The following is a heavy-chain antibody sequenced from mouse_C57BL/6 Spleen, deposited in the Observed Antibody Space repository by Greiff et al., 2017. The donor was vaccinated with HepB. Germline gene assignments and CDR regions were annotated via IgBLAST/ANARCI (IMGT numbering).Heavy chain of an antibody. Sequence: VKLMESGAELARPGASVKLSCKASGYTFTSYGISWVKQRTGQGLEWIGEIYPRSGHTYYNEKFKGKATLTADKSSSTAYMELRSLTSEDSAVYFCARAGTGAWFAYWGQGTLVTVSA. D-gene: IGHD4-1*01. CDR3: ARAGTGAWFAY. CDR1: GYTFTSYG. CDR2: IYPRSGHT. V-gene: IGHV1-81*01. J-gene: IGHJ3*01.